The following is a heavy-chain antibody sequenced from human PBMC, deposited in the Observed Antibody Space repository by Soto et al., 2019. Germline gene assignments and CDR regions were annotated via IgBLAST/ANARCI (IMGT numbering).Heavy chain of an antibody. Sequence: SVKVSCKASGGTFSSYAISWVRQAPGQGLEWMGGIIPIFGTANYAQKFQGRVTITADESTSTAYMELSSLRSEDTAVYYRASNYYGSGSYYYYYYGMDVWGQGTTVTVSS. J-gene: IGHJ6*02. CDR2: IIPIFGTA. D-gene: IGHD3-10*01. CDR1: GGTFSSYA. V-gene: IGHV1-69*13. CDR3: ASNYYGSGSYYYYYYGMDV.